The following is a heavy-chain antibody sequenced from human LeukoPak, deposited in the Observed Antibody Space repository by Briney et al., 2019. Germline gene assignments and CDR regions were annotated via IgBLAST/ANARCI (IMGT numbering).Heavy chain of an antibody. D-gene: IGHD6-19*01. J-gene: IGHJ5*02. CDR1: GFTFTSYA. Sequence: GGSLRLSCAASGFTFTSYAISWVRQAPGKGLEWVANIKEDGSEKYYMDSVKGRFTISRDSAKNSLYLQMNSLRVEDTAIYYCAKDLLGVAGTLDWFDPWGQAIMVAVSS. CDR3: AKDLLGVAGTLDWFDP. CDR2: IKEDGSEK. V-gene: IGHV3-7*04.